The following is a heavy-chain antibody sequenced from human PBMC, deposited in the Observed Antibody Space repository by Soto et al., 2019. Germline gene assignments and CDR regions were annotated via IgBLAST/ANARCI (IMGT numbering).Heavy chain of an antibody. Sequence: QVQLVQSGAEVKKPGASVKVSCKASGYTSTAYPMHWVRQAPGQRLEWMGWINVANGDTGYSQKFQGRVTVTMDTSASTVYMELSSLTSEDTAVYYCARKDYYGAGIYYFDHWGQGTLVTVSS. CDR3: ARKDYYGAGIYYFDH. J-gene: IGHJ4*02. D-gene: IGHD3-10*01. V-gene: IGHV1-3*01. CDR2: INVANGDT. CDR1: GYTSTAYP.